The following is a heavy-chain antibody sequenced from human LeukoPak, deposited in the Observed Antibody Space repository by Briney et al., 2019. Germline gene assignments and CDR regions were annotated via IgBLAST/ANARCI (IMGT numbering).Heavy chain of an antibody. CDR3: ARGVGYSRFDP. CDR1: GYTFTSYY. Sequence: ASVKVSCKASGYTFTSYYMHWVRQATGQGLEWMGWMNPNSGNTGYAQKFQGRVTMTRNTSISTAYMELSSLRSEDTAVYYCARGVGYSRFDPWGQGTLVTVSS. CDR2: MNPNSGNT. D-gene: IGHD3-16*02. J-gene: IGHJ5*02. V-gene: IGHV1-8*02.